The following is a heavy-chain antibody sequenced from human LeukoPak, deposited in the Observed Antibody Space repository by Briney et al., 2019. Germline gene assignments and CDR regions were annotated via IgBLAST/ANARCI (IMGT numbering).Heavy chain of an antibody. J-gene: IGHJ4*02. Sequence: GSLRLSCAASGFTFSDYYTTWIRQAPGKGLEWLAYISSTVSTIYYADSVKGRFTISRDDAQNSLYLQMNSLRAEDTAVYFCARVSSTGYAVSSGLYYWGQGALVTVSS. V-gene: IGHV3-11*01. CDR1: GFTFSDYY. D-gene: IGHD3-22*01. CDR2: ISSTVSTI. CDR3: ARVSSTGYAVSSGLYY.